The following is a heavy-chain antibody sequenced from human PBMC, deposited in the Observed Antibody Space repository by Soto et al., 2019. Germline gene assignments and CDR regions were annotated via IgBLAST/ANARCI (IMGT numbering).Heavy chain of an antibody. CDR3: ARATPSYYYYGMDV. CDR1: GGSISSYY. CDR2: IYYSGST. V-gene: IGHV4-59*08. J-gene: IGHJ6*02. Sequence: QVQLQESGPGLVKPSETLSLTCTVSGGSISSYYWSWIRQPPGKGLEWIGYIYYSGSTNYNPSLKSRVTISVDTSKNQFSLKLSSVTAADTAVYYYARATPSYYYYGMDVWGQGTTVTVSS.